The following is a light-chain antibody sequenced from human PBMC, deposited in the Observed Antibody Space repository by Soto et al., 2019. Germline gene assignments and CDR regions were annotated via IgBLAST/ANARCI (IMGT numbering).Light chain of an antibody. CDR1: QGIGIY. J-gene: IGKJ4*01. V-gene: IGKV1-9*01. Sequence: DIQLTQSPSFLSASVRDRVTITCRASQGIGIYLAWYQQKPGKAPKLLIYAASTLQSGVPSRFSGSGSGTEFTLTISSLQSEDFATYYCQQLNSYPLTFGGGTKVEIK. CDR2: AAS. CDR3: QQLNSYPLT.